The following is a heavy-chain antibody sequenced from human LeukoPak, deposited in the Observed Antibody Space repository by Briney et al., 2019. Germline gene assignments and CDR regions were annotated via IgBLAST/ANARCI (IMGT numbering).Heavy chain of an antibody. V-gene: IGHV1-8*01. CDR3: ARGRGKDFWSGYFRGYYYGMDV. J-gene: IGHJ6*02. CDR1: GYTFTSYE. Sequence: ASVKVSCTASGYTFTSYEINWGRQATGQGLEWVGWMNPNGGNTGYAQKYQGRGTITRNTSISTAYMEKSSLRSEDTAVYYCARGRGKDFWSGYFRGYYYGMDVWGQGTTVTVSS. CDR2: MNPNGGNT. D-gene: IGHD3-3*01.